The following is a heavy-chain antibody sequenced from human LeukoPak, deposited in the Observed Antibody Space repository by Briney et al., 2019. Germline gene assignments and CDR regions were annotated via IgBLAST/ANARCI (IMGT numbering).Heavy chain of an antibody. D-gene: IGHD6-19*01. CDR1: GYHFTTYW. Sequence: GESLQISCQGSGYHFTTYWIGWVRQVPGKGLEWMGIIYPVDSKTIYSPSFQGQVTISADKSISTAYLQWSTVSDTDTAMYYCARHSSVAGTSGCFDSWGQGTLVTVSS. V-gene: IGHV5-51*01. J-gene: IGHJ5*01. CDR2: IYPVDSKT. CDR3: ARHSSVAGTSGCFDS.